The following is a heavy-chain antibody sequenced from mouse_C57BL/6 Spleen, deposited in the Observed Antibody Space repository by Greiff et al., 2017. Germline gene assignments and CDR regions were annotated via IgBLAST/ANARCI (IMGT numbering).Heavy chain of an antibody. CDR2: INPSNGGT. V-gene: IGHV1-53*01. CDR3: ARPRQLRLDYYAMDD. D-gene: IGHD3-2*02. Sequence: QVQLQQPGTELVKPGASVKLSCKASGYTFTSYWMHWVKQRPGQGLEWIGNINPSNGGTNYNEKFKSKATLTVDKSSSTAYMQLSSLTSEDSAVYYGARPRQLRLDYYAMDDWGQGTSVTVSS. CDR1: GYTFTSYW. J-gene: IGHJ4*01.